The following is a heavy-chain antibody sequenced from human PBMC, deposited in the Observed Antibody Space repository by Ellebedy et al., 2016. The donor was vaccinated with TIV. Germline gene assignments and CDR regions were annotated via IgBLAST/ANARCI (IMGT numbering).Heavy chain of an antibody. CDR1: GGTFSSHA. V-gene: IGHV1-69*13. CDR3: ARNYGDHSRYFDF. D-gene: IGHD4/OR15-4a*01. Sequence: SVKVSCXASGGTFSSHAISWVRQAPGQGLEWMGGIIPIFGTANYAQKFQGRVTITADESTSTAYMELSRLKSEDTAVYYCARNYGDHSRYFDFWGRGTLVTVSS. CDR2: IIPIFGTA. J-gene: IGHJ2*01.